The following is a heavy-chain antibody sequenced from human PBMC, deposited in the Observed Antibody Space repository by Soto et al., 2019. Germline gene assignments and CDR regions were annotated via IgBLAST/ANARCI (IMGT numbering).Heavy chain of an antibody. J-gene: IGHJ6*02. D-gene: IGHD3-9*01. CDR1: GGSISSGDYY. V-gene: IGHV4-30-4*01. Sequence: QVQLQESGPGLVKPSQTLSLTCTVSGGSISSGDYYWSWIRQPPGKGLEWIGYIYYSGSTYYNPSLTSRVTISVDTSKNQFSLKLSSVTAADTAVYYCARDPYYDILTGYFYGMDVWGQGTKVTVSS. CDR3: ARDPYYDILTGYFYGMDV. CDR2: IYYSGST.